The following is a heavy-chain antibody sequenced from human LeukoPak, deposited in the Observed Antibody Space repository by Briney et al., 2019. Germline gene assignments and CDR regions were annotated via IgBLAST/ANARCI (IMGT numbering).Heavy chain of an antibody. CDR3: AKEGTVAGTGYFDY. Sequence: AGGSLRLSCAASGFTFSNYAMSWVRQAPGKGLEWVSAITGGDNTYYADSVKGRFTISRDNSKNTRYMQMTSLRAEDTAIYYCAKEGTVAGTGYFDYWGQGALVTVSS. J-gene: IGHJ4*02. CDR2: ITGGDNT. CDR1: GFTFSNYA. V-gene: IGHV3-23*01. D-gene: IGHD6-19*01.